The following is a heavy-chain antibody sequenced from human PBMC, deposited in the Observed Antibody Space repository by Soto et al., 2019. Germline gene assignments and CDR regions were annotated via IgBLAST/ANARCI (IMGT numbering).Heavy chain of an antibody. D-gene: IGHD4-17*01. V-gene: IGHV3-74*01. J-gene: IGHJ3*02. CDR1: GFTFSDYW. Sequence: EVQLVESGGGLVQPGGSLRLSCAVSGFTFSDYWMHWVRQAPGKGLVWVSRIYTDGSRTNYADSVKGRFTISRDNAVTTLYLQMNSLRAKEPAVYYCARGVRGSYGLDIWGQGTMVTVSS. CDR3: ARGVRGSYGLDI. CDR2: IYTDGSRT.